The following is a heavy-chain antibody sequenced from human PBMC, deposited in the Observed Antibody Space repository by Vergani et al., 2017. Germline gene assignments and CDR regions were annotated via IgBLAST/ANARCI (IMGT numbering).Heavy chain of an antibody. D-gene: IGHD3-10*01. CDR3: ARSTSLGVRGVIINAFDI. V-gene: IGHV5-51*01. Sequence: EVQLVQSGAEVKKPGESLKISCKGSGYSFTSYWIGWVRQMPGKGLEWTGIIYPGDSDTRYSPSFQGQVTISADKSISTAYLQWSSLKASDTAMYYCARSTSLGVRGVIINAFDIWGQGTMVTVSS. J-gene: IGHJ3*02. CDR1: GYSFTSYW. CDR2: IYPGDSDT.